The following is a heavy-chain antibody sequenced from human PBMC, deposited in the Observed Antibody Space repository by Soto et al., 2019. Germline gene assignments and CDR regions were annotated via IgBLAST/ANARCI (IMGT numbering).Heavy chain of an antibody. J-gene: IGHJ3*02. CDR1: GYTFTSYG. V-gene: IGHV1-18*01. CDR3: ARGGGGWQWRDAFDI. D-gene: IGHD6-19*01. Sequence: GASVKVSCKASGYTFTSYGISWVRQAPGQGLEWMGWISAYNGNTNYAQKLQGRVTMTRNTSISTAYMELSSLRSEDTAVYYCARGGGGWQWRDAFDIWGQGTMVTVSS. CDR2: ISAYNGNT.